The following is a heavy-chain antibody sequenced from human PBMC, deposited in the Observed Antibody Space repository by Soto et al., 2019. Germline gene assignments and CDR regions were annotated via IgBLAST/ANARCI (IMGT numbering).Heavy chain of an antibody. D-gene: IGHD2-15*01. V-gene: IGHV1-69*06. Sequence: QVQLVQSGAEVKNPGSSVKVSCKASGGTFSSYAISWVRRAPGQGLEWMGGIIPIFGTANYAQKFKGRVTITAEKSTSTAYMEMSSLSSEDTAVYYCPRDPKGYCSGGSCYRDAYWGQGTLVTVSS. CDR1: GGTFSSYA. CDR2: IIPIFGTA. J-gene: IGHJ4*02. CDR3: PRDPKGYCSGGSCYRDAY.